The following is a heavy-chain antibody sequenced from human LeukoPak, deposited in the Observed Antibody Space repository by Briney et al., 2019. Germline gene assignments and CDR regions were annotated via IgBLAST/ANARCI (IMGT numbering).Heavy chain of an antibody. J-gene: IGHJ4*02. D-gene: IGHD6-19*01. V-gene: IGHV3-43*02. CDR3: AKDMGAVTGGCVDY. Sequence: GGSLRLSCAASGFTVDDYAMHWVRQTPGKGLEWVSVISGDGGSTYYADSVKGRFTISRDNSKNSLYLQMNSLRTEDTALYSCAKDMGAVTGGCVDYWGQGTLVTVSS. CDR1: GFTVDDYA. CDR2: ISGDGGST.